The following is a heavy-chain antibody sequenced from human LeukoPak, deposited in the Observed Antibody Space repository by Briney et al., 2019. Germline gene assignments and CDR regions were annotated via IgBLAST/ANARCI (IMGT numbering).Heavy chain of an antibody. CDR1: GFTFSSYA. J-gene: IGHJ4*02. V-gene: IGHV3-30-3*01. Sequence: GGSLRLSCAASGFTFSSYAMHWVRQAPGKGLEWVAVISYDGSNKYYADSVKGRFTISRDNSKNTLYLQMNSLRAEDTAVYYCAREAVHDGGYWGQGTLVTVSS. CDR3: AREAVHDGGY. CDR2: ISYDGSNK. D-gene: IGHD2-15*01.